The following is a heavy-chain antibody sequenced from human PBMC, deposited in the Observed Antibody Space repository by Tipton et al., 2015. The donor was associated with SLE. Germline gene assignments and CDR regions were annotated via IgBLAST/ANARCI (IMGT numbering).Heavy chain of an antibody. J-gene: IGHJ1*01. CDR1: DDSIRDYY. V-gene: IGHV4-59*08. CDR3: ARHPRHITASGTYPKGGSQH. D-gene: IGHD3-10*01. Sequence: LRLSCSVSDDSIRDYYFSWIRQPPGKELEWIGYISYSGSTSYNPSLESRVTISIDTSKNQFSLKLNSVTAADTAVYYCARHPRHITASGTYPKGGSQHWGQGTLVIVSS. CDR2: ISYSGST.